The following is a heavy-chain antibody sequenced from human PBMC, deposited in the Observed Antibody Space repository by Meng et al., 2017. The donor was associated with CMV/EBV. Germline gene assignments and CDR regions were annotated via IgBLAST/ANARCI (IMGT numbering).Heavy chain of an antibody. CDR2: IKQDGSEK. CDR3: ARDSQYCSSTSCYRLYAFDI. D-gene: IGHD2-2*01. J-gene: IGHJ3*02. V-gene: IGHV3-7*01. CDR1: GFTFSSYW. Sequence: GESLKISCAASGFTFSSYWMSWVRQAPGKGLEWVANIKQDGSEKYYVDSVKGRFTISRDNAKNSLYLQMNSLRAEDTAVYYCARDSQYCSSTSCYRLYAFDIWGQGTMVTVSS.